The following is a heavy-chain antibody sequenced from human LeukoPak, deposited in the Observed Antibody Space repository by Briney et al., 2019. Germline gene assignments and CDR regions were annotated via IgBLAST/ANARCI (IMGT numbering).Heavy chain of an antibody. D-gene: IGHD2-2*02. V-gene: IGHV5-51*01. Sequence: GESLKISCKGSGYSFTSYWIGWVRQMPGKGLERMGIIYPGDSDTRYSPSFQGQVTISADKSISTAYLQWSSLKASDTAMYYCATAILRRCSSTSCYKRDDAFDIWGQGTMVTVSS. CDR1: GYSFTSYW. J-gene: IGHJ3*02. CDR2: IYPGDSDT. CDR3: ATAILRRCSSTSCYKRDDAFDI.